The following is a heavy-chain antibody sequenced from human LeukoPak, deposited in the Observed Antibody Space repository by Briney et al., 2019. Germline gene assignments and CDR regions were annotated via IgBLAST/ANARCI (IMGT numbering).Heavy chain of an antibody. D-gene: IGHD1-26*01. CDR3: ARAGYSGFY. Sequence: ASVKVSCKASGYTFTGYYMHWVRQAPGQGLEWMGWMNPNSGNTGYAQKFQGRVTITRNTSISTAYMELSSLRSEDTAVYYCARAGYSGFYWGQGTLVTVSS. J-gene: IGHJ4*02. V-gene: IGHV1-8*03. CDR1: GYTFTGYY. CDR2: MNPNSGNT.